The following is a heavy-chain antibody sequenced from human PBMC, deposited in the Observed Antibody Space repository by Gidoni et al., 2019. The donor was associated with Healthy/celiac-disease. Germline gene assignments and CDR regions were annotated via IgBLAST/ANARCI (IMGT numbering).Heavy chain of an antibody. V-gene: IGHV3-48*01. Sequence: EVQLVESGGGLVQPGGSLRLSCAASGFPFSSYSMNWVRQAPGKGLEWVSYISSSSSTIYYADSVKGRFTISRDNAKNSLYLQMNSLRAEDTAVYYCARVPRLSHYYMDVWGKGTTVTVSS. CDR2: ISSSSSTI. J-gene: IGHJ6*03. CDR3: ARVPRLSHYYMDV. CDR1: GFPFSSYS.